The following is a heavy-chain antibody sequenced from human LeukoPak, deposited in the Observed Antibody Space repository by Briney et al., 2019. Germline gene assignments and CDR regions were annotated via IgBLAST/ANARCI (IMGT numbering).Heavy chain of an antibody. D-gene: IGHD6-19*01. V-gene: IGHV1-8*01. CDR1: GYTFTSYD. Sequence: ASVKVSCKASGYTFTSYDIKWVRQATGQGLEWMGWMNPNSGNTGYAQKFQGRVTMTRNTSISTAYMELSSLRSEDTAVYYCAKDEWLGEVGYYFDYWGRGTLVTVSS. CDR2: MNPNSGNT. J-gene: IGHJ4*02. CDR3: AKDEWLGEVGYYFDY.